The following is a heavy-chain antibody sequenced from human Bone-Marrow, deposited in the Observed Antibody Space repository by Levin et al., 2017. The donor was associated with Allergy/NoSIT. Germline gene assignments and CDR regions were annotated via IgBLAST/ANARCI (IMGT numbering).Heavy chain of an antibody. V-gene: IGHV4-34*01. J-gene: IGHJ4*02. D-gene: IGHD3-22*01. CDR2: ISHSGNT. CDR3: ARSDDSSGYYLGF. Sequence: ASETLSLTCGVSSGSLSGYYWNWIRQPPGKGLEWVGEISHSGNTDYNPSLKSRVTVSVDKSKNQFSLKLTSVTAADTAVYYCARSDDSSGYYLGFWGQGTLVTVSS. CDR1: SGSLSGYY.